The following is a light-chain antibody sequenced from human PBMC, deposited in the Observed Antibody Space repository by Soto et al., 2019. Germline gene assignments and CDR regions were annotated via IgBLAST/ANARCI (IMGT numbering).Light chain of an antibody. CDR2: GSS. J-gene: IGKJ2*01. V-gene: IGKV3-20*01. CDR1: QSVSNNY. Sequence: EVVLTQSPGTLSLSPGERATLSCRASQSVSNNYLAWYQQKPGQSPKLLIFGSSDRATGIPDRFSGSGSGTDFTLTISSLEPEDFAVYYCQQYGSSPPYTFGQGTNLEI. CDR3: QQYGSSPPYT.